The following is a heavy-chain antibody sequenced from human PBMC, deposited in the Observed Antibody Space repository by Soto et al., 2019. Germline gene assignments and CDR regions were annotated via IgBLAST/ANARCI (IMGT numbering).Heavy chain of an antibody. V-gene: IGHV3-11*05. CDR2: IDSSTKYT. CDR1: GFTFRDYY. J-gene: IGHJ6*02. CDR3: AREYYYTMDV. Sequence: QVQLVESGGGLVRPGGSLRLSCEASGFTFRDYYMTWFRQAPGKGLEWLSYIDSSTKYTNYADSVKGRFTISRDNAKNSLYLQRNSLSADDTAVYYCAREYYYTMDVWGQGTMVTVSS.